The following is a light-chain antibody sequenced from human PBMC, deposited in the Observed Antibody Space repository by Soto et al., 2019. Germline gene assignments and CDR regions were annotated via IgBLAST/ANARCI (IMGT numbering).Light chain of an antibody. CDR3: QQRYRWPPIT. CDR2: DAS. J-gene: IGKJ5*01. Sequence: VFKQSTATLSLSPGERATLSCRASESVFGYLAWYQHKPGQAPRLLIYDASNRATGVPARFSGSGSGTDFTLTISSLEPEDFAVYYCQQRYRWPPITFGQGTRLEIK. CDR1: ESVFGY. V-gene: IGKV3-11*01.